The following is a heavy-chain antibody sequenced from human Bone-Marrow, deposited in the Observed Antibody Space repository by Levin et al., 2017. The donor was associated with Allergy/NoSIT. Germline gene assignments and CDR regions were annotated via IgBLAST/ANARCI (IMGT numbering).Heavy chain of an antibody. CDR2: INSDGSST. D-gene: IGHD3-16*01. J-gene: IGHJ4*02. V-gene: IGHV3-74*01. CDR1: GFTFSSYW. Sequence: PGGSLRLSCAASGFTFSSYWMHWVHQAPGKGLVWVSRINSDGSSTSYADSVKGRFTISRDNAKNTLYLQMNSLRAEDTAVYYCARDMRGDDQDYWGQGTLVTVSS. CDR3: ARDMRGDDQDY.